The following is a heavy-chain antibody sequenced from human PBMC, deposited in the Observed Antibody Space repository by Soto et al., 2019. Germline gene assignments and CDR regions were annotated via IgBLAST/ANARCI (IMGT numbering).Heavy chain of an antibody. Sequence: QVQLVQSGAEVKKPGASVKVSCKASGYTFTSYDINWVRQATGKGLEWMGWMNPHSGNTGYAQKFQGRVTMTRNPSMGPARMARSSLRSEDTAMYYWARVGSGGTYYCEYCGEGTLVTFSS. V-gene: IGHV1-8*02. J-gene: IGHJ4*02. CDR2: MNPHSGNT. CDR3: ARVGSGGTYYCEY. D-gene: IGHD2-15*01. CDR1: GYTFTSYD.